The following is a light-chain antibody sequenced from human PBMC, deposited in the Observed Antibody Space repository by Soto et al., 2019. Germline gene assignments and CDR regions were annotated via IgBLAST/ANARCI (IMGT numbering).Light chain of an antibody. CDR1: QSVSSN. V-gene: IGKV3-15*01. CDR3: QQYNNWPPRYT. J-gene: IGKJ2*01. Sequence: EIVMTQSPATLSVSPGERATLSCRAXQSVSSNLAWYQQKPGQAPRLLIYGASTRATGIPARFSGSGSGTEFTLTISSLQSEDFAVYYCQQYNNWPPRYTFGQGTKLEIK. CDR2: GAS.